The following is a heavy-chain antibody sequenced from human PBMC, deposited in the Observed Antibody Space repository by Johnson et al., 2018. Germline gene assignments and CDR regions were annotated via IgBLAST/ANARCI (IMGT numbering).Heavy chain of an antibody. CDR1: GGSISSSSYY. D-gene: IGHD1-26*01. V-gene: IGHV4-39*07. Sequence: QVQLQESGPGLVKPSETLSLTCTVSGGSISSSSYYWGWIRQPPGKGLEWIGSSSYSGNAYFNSSLKSRVTISVDTSKNQFSLKLNSVTAADTAVYYCARVSGSNYNNAFDIWGQGTIFTVAS. J-gene: IGHJ3*02. CDR2: SSYSGNA. CDR3: ARVSGSNYNNAFDI.